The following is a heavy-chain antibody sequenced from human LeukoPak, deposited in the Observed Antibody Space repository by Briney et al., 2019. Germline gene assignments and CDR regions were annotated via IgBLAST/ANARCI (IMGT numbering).Heavy chain of an antibody. CDR3: ARAAMVRGVIGWFDP. Sequence: GGSLRLSCAASGFTFSSYSMNWVRQAPGKGLEWVSSISSSSSYIYYADSVKGRFTISRDNAKNSLYLQMNSLRAGDTAVYYCARAAMVRGVIGWFDPWGQGTLVTVSS. D-gene: IGHD3-10*01. J-gene: IGHJ5*02. CDR2: ISSSSSYI. V-gene: IGHV3-21*01. CDR1: GFTFSSYS.